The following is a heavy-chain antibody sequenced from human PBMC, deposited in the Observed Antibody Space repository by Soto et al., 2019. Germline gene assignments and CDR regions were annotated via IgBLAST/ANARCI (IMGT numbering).Heavy chain of an antibody. Sequence: ASVKVSCKASGYTFTSYAMHWVRQAPGQRLEWMGWINAGNGHTKYSQKFQGRVTITRDTSASTAYMELTSLRSEDTAVYYCARDQLEGNWFDPWGQGTLVTVSS. CDR1: GYTFTSYA. J-gene: IGHJ5*02. CDR3: ARDQLEGNWFDP. CDR2: INAGNGHT. V-gene: IGHV1-3*01. D-gene: IGHD1-1*01.